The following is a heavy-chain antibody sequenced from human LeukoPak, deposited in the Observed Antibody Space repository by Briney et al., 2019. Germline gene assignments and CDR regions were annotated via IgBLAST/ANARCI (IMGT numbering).Heavy chain of an antibody. CDR1: GYTFTGYY. V-gene: IGHV1-2*02. D-gene: IGHD4-17*01. CDR2: INPNSGGT. CDR3: ARSGGGDYTDFFDY. J-gene: IGHJ4*02. Sequence: ASVKVSCKTSGYTFTGYYMHWVRQAPGQGLEWMGWINPNSGGTNYAQKFQGRVTMTRDTSISTAYMELSRLRSDDTAVYYCARSGGGDYTDFFDYWGQGTLVTVSS.